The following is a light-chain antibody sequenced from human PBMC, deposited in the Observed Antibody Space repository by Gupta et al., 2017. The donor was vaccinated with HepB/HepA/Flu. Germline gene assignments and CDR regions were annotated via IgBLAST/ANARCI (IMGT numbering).Light chain of an antibody. CDR1: QSVSSSY. V-gene: IGKV3-20*01. CDR3: QLYGSSPFT. Sequence: EIVLTQSPGTLLLSPGERATLSCRASQSVSSSYLAWYQQKPGQAPRLLIYGASSRATGIPDRFSGGGSGTDFTLTISRLEPEDFAVYYCQLYGSSPFTFGPGTKVDIK. J-gene: IGKJ3*01. CDR2: GAS.